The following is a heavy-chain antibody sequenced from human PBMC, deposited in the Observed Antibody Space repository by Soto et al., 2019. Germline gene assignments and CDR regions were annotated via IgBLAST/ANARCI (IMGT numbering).Heavy chain of an antibody. V-gene: IGHV1-18*01. CDR1: CYSFNSFG. D-gene: IGHD1-1*01. J-gene: IGHJ6*02. Sequence: ASVKVSFKASCYSFNSFGISWVPHAPGQGLEWMGWITAYNGNTNYAQKLQGRVTMTTDTSTSTAYMELRSLRSDDTAVYYCARDQGWNDGAYYYYGMDVWGQGTTVTVSS. CDR2: ITAYNGNT. CDR3: ARDQGWNDGAYYYYGMDV.